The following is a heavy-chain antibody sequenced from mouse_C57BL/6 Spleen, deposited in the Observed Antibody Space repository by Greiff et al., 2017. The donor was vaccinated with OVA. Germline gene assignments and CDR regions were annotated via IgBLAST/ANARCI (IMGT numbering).Heavy chain of an antibody. CDR3: ASPYYDGSSWTLFAY. J-gene: IGHJ3*01. V-gene: IGHV1-72*01. CDR1: GYTFTSYW. Sequence: VQLQQPGAELVKPGASVKLSCKASGYTFTSYWMHWVKQRPGRGLEWIGRIDPNSGGTKYNEKFKSKATLTVDKPSSTAYMQLSSLTSEDSAVYYCASPYYDGSSWTLFAYWGQGTLVTVSA. D-gene: IGHD1-1*01. CDR2: IDPNSGGT.